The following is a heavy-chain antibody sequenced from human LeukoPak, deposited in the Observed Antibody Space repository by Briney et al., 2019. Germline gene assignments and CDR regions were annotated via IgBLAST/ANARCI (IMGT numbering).Heavy chain of an antibody. CDR1: GGSISSYY. V-gene: IGHV4-59*01. J-gene: IGHJ3*02. CDR2: IYYSGST. D-gene: IGHD2-2*01. CDR3: ARPYCSSTSCPQETDAFDI. Sequence: SETLCPTCTVSGGSISSYYWSWIRQPPGKGLGWIGYIYYSGSTTYNPSLKTPFTVSVPTSKNQFSLKLSSVTAADTAVYYCARPYCSSTSCPQETDAFDIWGQGRIVSVSS.